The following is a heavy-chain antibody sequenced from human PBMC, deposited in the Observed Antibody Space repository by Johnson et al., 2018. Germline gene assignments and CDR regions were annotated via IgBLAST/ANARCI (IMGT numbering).Heavy chain of an antibody. V-gene: IGHV3-20*01. CDR1: GFTFDDYG. D-gene: IGHD3-16*01. J-gene: IGHJ3*02. CDR2: INWNGGST. CDR3: AGDKGYVWGTYFDI. Sequence: VQLVQSGGGVVRPGGSLRLSCAASGFTFDDYGMSWVRQAPGKGLEWVSGINWNGGSTGYADSVKGRFTISRDNAKNSLYLQMNSLRAEDTALYHCAGDKGYVWGTYFDIWGQGTMVTVSS.